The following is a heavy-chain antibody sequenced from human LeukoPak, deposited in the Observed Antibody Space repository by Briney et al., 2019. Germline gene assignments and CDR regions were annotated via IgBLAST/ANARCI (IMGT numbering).Heavy chain of an antibody. D-gene: IGHD6-13*01. J-gene: IGHJ4*02. Sequence: ASVKLSCKAAGYTVSSYGISWVRQAPGQGLEWMGWISSYNGNTNYAQKFQGRVTMTTDTSTSTAYMELRSLRSDDTAVYYCATGTPSSWYDYFDYWGQGTLVTVSS. CDR3: ATGTPSSWYDYFDY. CDR1: GYTVSSYG. CDR2: ISSYNGNT. V-gene: IGHV1-18*01.